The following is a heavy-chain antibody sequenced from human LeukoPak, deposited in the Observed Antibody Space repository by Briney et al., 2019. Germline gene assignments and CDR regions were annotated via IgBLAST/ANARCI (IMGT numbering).Heavy chain of an antibody. CDR2: ISSSGNTI. J-gene: IGHJ3*02. V-gene: IGHV3-48*03. CDR3: ARGPSIAARYDAFDI. Sequence: PGGSLRLSCAASEFXFTSYEFNWVRQAPGKGLEWLSRISSSGNTISYADSVKGRFTISRDNAKNSLYLQVISLRAEDTAVYYCARGPSIAARYDAFDIWGQGTMVTVS. D-gene: IGHD6-6*01. CDR1: EFXFTSYE.